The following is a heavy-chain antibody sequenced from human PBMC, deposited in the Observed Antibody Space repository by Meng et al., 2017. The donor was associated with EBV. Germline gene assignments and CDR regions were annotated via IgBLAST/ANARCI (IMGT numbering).Heavy chain of an antibody. J-gene: IGHJ5*02. CDR1: GGSFSGYY. CDR2: INHSGST. Sequence: QVQLQQWGAGLLKPSETLSFTCAVYGGSFSGYYWSWIRQPPGKGLEWIGEINHSGSTNYNPSLKSRVTISVDTYKNQFSLKLSSVTAADTAIYYCARGDYTNYPRWFDPWGQGTLVTVSS. D-gene: IGHD4-11*01. V-gene: IGHV4-34*01. CDR3: ARGDYTNYPRWFDP.